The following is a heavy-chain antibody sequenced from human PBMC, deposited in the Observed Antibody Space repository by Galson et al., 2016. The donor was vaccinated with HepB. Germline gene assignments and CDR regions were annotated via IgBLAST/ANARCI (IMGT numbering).Heavy chain of an antibody. CDR3: ARSWDSIDY. Sequence: SLRLSCAASGVTLYSMNWVRQAPGKGLEWVSYITSSSTTIYYADSVKGRFTISRDNAKKSLYLQMNSLRVEDTAIYYCARSWDSIDYWGQGTLVTVSS. J-gene: IGHJ4*02. CDR2: ITSSSTTI. V-gene: IGHV3-48*04. D-gene: IGHD1-26*01. CDR1: GVTLYS.